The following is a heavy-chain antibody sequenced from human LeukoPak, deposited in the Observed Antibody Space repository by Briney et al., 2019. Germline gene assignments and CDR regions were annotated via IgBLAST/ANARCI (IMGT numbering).Heavy chain of an antibody. V-gene: IGHV3-30*04. CDR3: ARIAAAGTGY. J-gene: IGHJ4*02. CDR2: ISYDGSNK. D-gene: IGHD6-13*01. CDR1: GFTFSSYA. Sequence: GGSLRLSCAASGFTFSSYAMHWVRQAPGKGLEWVAVISYDGSNKYYADSVKGRFTISRDNSKNTLYLQMNSLRAEDTAVYYCARIAAAGTGYWGQGTLDTVSS.